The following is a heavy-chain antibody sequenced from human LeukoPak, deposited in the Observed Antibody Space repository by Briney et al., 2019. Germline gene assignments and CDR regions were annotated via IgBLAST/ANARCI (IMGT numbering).Heavy chain of an antibody. Sequence: SETLSLTCTVSGGSLSSSSYYWGWIRQPPGKGLEWGGSIYYSGSTYYNPSLTSRLTISVDTSRNQFSLKLSSVPAAHTAVCYCAGRGAAGSFDYWGQGTLVTVSS. CDR3: AGRGAAGSFDY. J-gene: IGHJ4*02. CDR2: IYYSGST. D-gene: IGHD3-10*01. V-gene: IGHV4-39*01. CDR1: GGSLSSSSYY.